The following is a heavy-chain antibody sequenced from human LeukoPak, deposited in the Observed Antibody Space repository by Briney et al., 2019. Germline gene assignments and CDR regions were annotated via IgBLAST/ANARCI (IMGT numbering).Heavy chain of an antibody. CDR1: GFTVSSNY. Sequence: GGSLRLSCAASGFTVSSNYMSWVRQAPGKGLEWVSVIYSGGSTYYADSVKGRFTISRDNSKNTLYLQMNSLRAEDTAVHYCARDERPLLWFGELFDWGQGTLVTVSS. CDR3: ARDERPLLWFGELFD. V-gene: IGHV3-66*02. D-gene: IGHD3-10*01. CDR2: IYSGGST. J-gene: IGHJ4*02.